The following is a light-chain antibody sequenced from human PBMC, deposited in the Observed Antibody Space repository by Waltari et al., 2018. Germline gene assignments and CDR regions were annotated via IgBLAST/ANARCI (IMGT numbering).Light chain of an antibody. Sequence: QSALTQPASVSGSPGQSITISCTGTSSDIGGYNYVSWYQQHPGKGPKLLIYDVSKSPSGVSNRFSGTMSGNTAYLRITGLQADHQAEYYCSSYATNSAHFFGTGTKVTFL. V-gene: IGLV2-14*03. CDR3: SSYATNSAHF. CDR2: DVS. J-gene: IGLJ1*01. CDR1: SSDIGGYNY.